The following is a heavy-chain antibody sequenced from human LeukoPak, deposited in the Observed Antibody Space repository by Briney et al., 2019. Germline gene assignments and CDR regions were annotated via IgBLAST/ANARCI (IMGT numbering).Heavy chain of an antibody. V-gene: IGHV3-9*01. J-gene: IGHJ1*01. Sequence: TGGSLRLSCAASGFNFDGYAMYWVRQGSGKGLEWVSGINWNGGDIAYADSVKGRFTISRDNAKNSLYLQMNSLRAEDTALYYCAKDSGSRYFQHWGQGTLVTVSS. CDR3: AKDSGSRYFQH. CDR1: GFNFDGYA. CDR2: INWNGGDI. D-gene: IGHD1-26*01.